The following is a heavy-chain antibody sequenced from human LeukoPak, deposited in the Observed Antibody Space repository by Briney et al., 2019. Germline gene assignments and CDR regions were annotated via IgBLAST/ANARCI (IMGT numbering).Heavy chain of an antibody. CDR3: AKDHYYDSSNYYYGRPNLFDY. CDR1: GFTFSTYG. D-gene: IGHD3-22*01. Sequence: GGSLRLSCAASGFTFSTYGMSWVRQAPGKGLEWVSAIGGSGGSTYYADSVKGRFTISRDNPKKTLYLQMDSLRAEDTAVYYCAKDHYYDSSNYYYGRPNLFDYWGQGTLVTVSS. V-gene: IGHV3-23*01. CDR2: IGGSGGST. J-gene: IGHJ4*02.